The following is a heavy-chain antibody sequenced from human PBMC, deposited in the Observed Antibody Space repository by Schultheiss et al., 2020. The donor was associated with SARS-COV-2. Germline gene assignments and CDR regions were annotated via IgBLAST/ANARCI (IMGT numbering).Heavy chain of an antibody. Sequence: GGSLRLSCKGSGYSFTSYWIGWVRQMPGKGLEWMGFIYPGDSDTRYSPSFQGQVTISADKSISTAYLQWSSLKASDTAMYYCAKSIGSGYYNYWGQGTLVTVSS. CDR2: IYPGDSDT. CDR3: AKSIGSGYYNY. CDR1: GYSFTSYW. D-gene: IGHD3-22*01. J-gene: IGHJ4*02. V-gene: IGHV5-51*01.